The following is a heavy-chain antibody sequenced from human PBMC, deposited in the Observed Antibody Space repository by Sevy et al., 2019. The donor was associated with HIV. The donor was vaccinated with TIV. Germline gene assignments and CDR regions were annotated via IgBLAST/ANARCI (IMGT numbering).Heavy chain of an antibody. CDR2: INAISSNI. CDR1: GFTFSSYA. Sequence: GGSLRLSCAASGFTFSSYAMNWVRQAPGKGLEWVSSINAISSNIYYADSVKGRFTISRDNAENSLYLQLNSVRAEDTAVYYFAGDLFSGGNAVYGYWGQGTLVTVSS. V-gene: IGHV3-21*01. J-gene: IGHJ4*02. D-gene: IGHD2-15*01. CDR3: AGDLFSGGNAVYGY.